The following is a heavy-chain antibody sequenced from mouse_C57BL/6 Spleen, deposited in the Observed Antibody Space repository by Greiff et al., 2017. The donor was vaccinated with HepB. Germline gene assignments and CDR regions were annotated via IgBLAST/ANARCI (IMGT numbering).Heavy chain of an antibody. D-gene: IGHD1-1*01. CDR3: ARTVFYYAMDY. J-gene: IGHJ4*01. CDR2: INPNNGGT. CDR1: GYTFTDYN. Sequence: EVKLMESGPELVKPGASVKMSCKASGYTFTDYNMHWVKQSHGKSLEWIGYINPNNGGTSYNQKFKGKATLTVNKSSSTAYMELRSLTSEDSAVYYCARTVFYYAMDYWGQGTSVTVSS. V-gene: IGHV1-22*01.